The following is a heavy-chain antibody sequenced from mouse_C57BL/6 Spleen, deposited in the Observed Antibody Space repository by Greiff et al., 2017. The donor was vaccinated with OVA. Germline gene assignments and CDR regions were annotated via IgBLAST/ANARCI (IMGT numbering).Heavy chain of an antibody. V-gene: IGHV1-69*01. CDR2: IDPSDSYT. J-gene: IGHJ2*01. CDR1: GYTFTSYW. CDR3: ARDYGSFDY. Sequence: QVQLQQPGAELVMPGASVKLSCKASGYTFTSYWMHWVKQRPGQGLEWIGEIDPSDSYTNYNQKFKGKSTLTVDKSSSTAYMQLSSRTSEDSAVYYCARDYGSFDYWGQGTTLTVSS. D-gene: IGHD1-1*01.